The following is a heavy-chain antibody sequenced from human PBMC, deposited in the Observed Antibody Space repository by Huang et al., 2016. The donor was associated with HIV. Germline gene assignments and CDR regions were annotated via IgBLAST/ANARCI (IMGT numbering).Heavy chain of an antibody. CDR1: GGSFKISG. CDR3: ASGASYEIWTPYYSGWHYSMDV. J-gene: IGHJ6*03. D-gene: IGHD3-9*01. V-gene: IGHV1-69*13. Sequence: QVHLVQSGAEVKKPGSSVRVSCTASGGSFKISGISWVRQAPGQGLEWLGGILPRLGRPNYAQKMGDRATMTGRESTTTVYMDLTSLRPEDTAVYYCASGASYEIWTPYYSGWHYSMDVWGEGTTVTVSS. CDR2: ILPRLGRP.